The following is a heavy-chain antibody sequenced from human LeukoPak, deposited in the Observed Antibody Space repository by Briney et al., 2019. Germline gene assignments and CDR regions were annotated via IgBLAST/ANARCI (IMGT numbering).Heavy chain of an antibody. V-gene: IGHV3-11*01. CDR1: GFTFSDYN. J-gene: IGHJ6*03. CDR2: ISRSGSTK. CDR3: ARVLRYCRGGNCYSGGLGHMDV. Sequence: PGRSLRLSCAASGFTFSDYNMRWIRQAPGKRLEWVSSISRSGSTKYYADSVKGRFTISRDNAKNSLFLQMNSLRAEDTAVYYCARVLRYCRGGNCYSGGLGHMDVWGKGITVSISS. D-gene: IGHD2-15*01.